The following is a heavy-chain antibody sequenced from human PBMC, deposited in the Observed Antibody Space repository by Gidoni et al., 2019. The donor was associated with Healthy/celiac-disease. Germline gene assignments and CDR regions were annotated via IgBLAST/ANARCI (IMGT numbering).Heavy chain of an antibody. J-gene: IGHJ6*03. V-gene: IGHV3-30*03. D-gene: IGHD1-26*01. CDR2: ISYDGSNK. Sequence: QVQLVESGGGVVQPGRSLRLSCAASGFTFSSDGMHWVRQAPGKGLEWVAVISYDGSNKYYADSVKGRFTISRDNSKNTLYLQMNSLRAEDTAVYYCARESGSWAYYYYYYMDVWGKGTTVTVSS. CDR3: ARESGSWAYYYYYYMDV. CDR1: GFTFSSDG.